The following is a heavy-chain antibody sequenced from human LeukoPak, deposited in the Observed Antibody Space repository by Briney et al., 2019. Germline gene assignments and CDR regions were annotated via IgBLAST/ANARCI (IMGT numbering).Heavy chain of an antibody. CDR2: IIPIFGTA. CDR1: GGTFSSYA. J-gene: IGHJ1*01. D-gene: IGHD2-21*02. CDR3: AVTYCGGDCYLPEYFQH. Sequence: SVKVSCKASGGTFSSYAISWVRQAPGQGLEWMGGIIPIFGTANYAQKFQGRVTITADESTSTAYMELSSLRSEDTAVYYCAVTYCGGDCYLPEYFQHWGQGTLVTVSS. V-gene: IGHV1-69*13.